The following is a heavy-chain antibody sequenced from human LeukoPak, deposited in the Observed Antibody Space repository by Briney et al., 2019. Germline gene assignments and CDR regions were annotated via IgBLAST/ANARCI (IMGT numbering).Heavy chain of an antibody. CDR1: GGTFSIYA. V-gene: IGHV1-69*05. CDR2: IIPIFGTA. J-gene: IGHJ4*02. D-gene: IGHD5-18*01. Sequence: GSSVKVSCKASGGTFSIYAISWVRQAPGQGLEGMGGIIPIFGTANYAKKFQGRVKITKDESTSTAYMELSSLRSEDTAVYYYARGYSYGWASFDYWGQGTLVTVSS. CDR3: ARGYSYGWASFDY.